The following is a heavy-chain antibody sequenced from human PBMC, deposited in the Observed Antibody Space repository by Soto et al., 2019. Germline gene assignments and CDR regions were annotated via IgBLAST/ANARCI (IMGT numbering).Heavy chain of an antibody. CDR3: ARDGTLYDSSAYYYLY. CDR2: IIPLFGTA. D-gene: IGHD3-22*01. CDR1: GGTFSNYG. Sequence: GASVKVSCKASGGTFSNYGVNWVRQAPVQGLEWMGGIIPLFGTAKYAQKFQGRVTITADDSTKTAYMELSSLRSEDTAVYYCARDGTLYDSSAYYYLYWGQGTLVTVSS. V-gene: IGHV1-69*13. J-gene: IGHJ4*02.